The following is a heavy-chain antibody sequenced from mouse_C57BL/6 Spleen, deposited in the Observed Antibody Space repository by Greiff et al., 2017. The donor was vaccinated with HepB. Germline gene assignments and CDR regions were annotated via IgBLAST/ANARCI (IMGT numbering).Heavy chain of an antibody. V-gene: IGHV1-52*01. CDR3: ARSYYGSSAWFAY. CDR2: IDPSDSET. CDR1: GYTFTSYW. Sequence: QVQLQQSGAELVRPGSSVKLSCKASGYTFTSYWMHWVKQRPIQGLEWIGNIDPSDSETHYNQKFKDKATLTVDKSSSTAYMQLSSLTSEDSAVYYCARSYYGSSAWFAYWGQGTLVTVSA. J-gene: IGHJ3*01. D-gene: IGHD1-1*01.